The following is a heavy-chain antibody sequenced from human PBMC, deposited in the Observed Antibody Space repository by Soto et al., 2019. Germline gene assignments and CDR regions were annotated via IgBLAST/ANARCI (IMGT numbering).Heavy chain of an antibody. CDR2: ISGSGGST. J-gene: IGHJ4*02. CDR1: GFTFSSYA. D-gene: IGHD6-19*01. Sequence: GVSLRLSCAASGFTFSSYAMSWVRQAPGKGLEWVSAISGSGGSTYYADSVKGRFTISRDNSKNTLYLQMNSLRAEDTAVYYCAKVRGQWLPLYYFDYWGQGTLVTVSS. CDR3: AKVRGQWLPLYYFDY. V-gene: IGHV3-23*01.